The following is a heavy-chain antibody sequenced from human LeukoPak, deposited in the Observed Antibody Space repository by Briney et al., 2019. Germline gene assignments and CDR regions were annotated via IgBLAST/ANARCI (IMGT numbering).Heavy chain of an antibody. CDR2: ISGGGGST. V-gene: IGHV3-23*01. J-gene: IGHJ4*02. Sequence: GGSLRLSCTASGFTFSNYAMSWVRQAPGKGLEWVSVISGGGGSTYYADSVKGRFTISRDSSKNTLYLQMNSLRAEDTAVYYCAKDPGITGTANYFDYWGQGTLVTVSS. CDR3: AKDPGITGTANYFDY. D-gene: IGHD1-7*01. CDR1: GFTFSNYA.